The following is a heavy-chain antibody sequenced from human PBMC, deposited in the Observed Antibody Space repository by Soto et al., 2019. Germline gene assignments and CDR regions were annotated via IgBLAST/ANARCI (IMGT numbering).Heavy chain of an antibody. CDR2: IKSKTDGGTT. J-gene: IGHJ1*01. CDR3: TTDAPYDYVWVSYM. CDR1: GFTFSNAR. V-gene: IGHV3-15*01. D-gene: IGHD3-16*01. Sequence: EVQLVESGGGLVKPGGSLRLSCAASGFTFSNARMSWVRQAPGKGLEWVGRIKSKTDGGTTDYAAPVKGRFTISRDDSKNTLYLQMNSLKPEDTAVYYCTTDAPYDYVWVSYMWGQGTLVTVSS.